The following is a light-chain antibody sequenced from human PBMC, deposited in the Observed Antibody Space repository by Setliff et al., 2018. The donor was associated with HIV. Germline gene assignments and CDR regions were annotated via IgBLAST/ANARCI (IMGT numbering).Light chain of an antibody. CDR1: SSDVGGYNY. CDR3: TPYAGSNSLGV. V-gene: IGLV2-11*01. J-gene: IGLJ1*01. Sequence: QSALTQPRSVSGSPGQSVTISCTGTSSDVGGYNYVSWYQQHPGKAPKLMIYDVIKRPSGVPDRFSGSKSGNTASLTVSGLQAEDEADYYCTPYAGSNSLGVFGSGTKVTVL. CDR2: DVI.